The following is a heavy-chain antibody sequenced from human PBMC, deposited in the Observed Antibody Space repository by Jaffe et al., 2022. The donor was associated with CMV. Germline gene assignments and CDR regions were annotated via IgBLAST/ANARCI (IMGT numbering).Heavy chain of an antibody. CDR3: ARDRGDYGSGSYYTGIDAFDI. Sequence: QVQLQESGPGLVKPSQTLSLTCTVSGGSISSGGYYWSWIRQHPGKGLEWIGYIYYSGSTYYNPSLKSRVTISVDTSKNQFSLKLSSVTAADTAVYYCARDRGDYGSGSYYTGIDAFDIWGQGTMVTVSS. CDR1: GGSISSGGYY. V-gene: IGHV4-31*03. J-gene: IGHJ3*02. D-gene: IGHD3-10*01. CDR2: IYYSGST.